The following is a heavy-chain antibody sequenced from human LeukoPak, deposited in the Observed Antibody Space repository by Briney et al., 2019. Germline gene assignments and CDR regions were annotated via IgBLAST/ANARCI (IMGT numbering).Heavy chain of an antibody. D-gene: IGHD4-17*01. CDR3: AKDVPSDYGHSVV. CDR1: GYTFSSYD. Sequence: EASMKVSCKASGYTFSSYDINWVRQATGQGLEWMGWMNPNSGNTGYAQKFEGRVTMTRDTSISTAYLELSSLSSEDTAVYYCAKDVPSDYGHSVVWGRGTLISVSS. CDR2: MNPNSGNT. J-gene: IGHJ2*01. V-gene: IGHV1-8*01.